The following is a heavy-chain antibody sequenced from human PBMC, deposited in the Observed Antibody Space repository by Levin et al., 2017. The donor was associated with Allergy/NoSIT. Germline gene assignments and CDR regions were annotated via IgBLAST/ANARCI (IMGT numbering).Heavy chain of an antibody. D-gene: IGHD6-13*01. CDR2: IIPIFGTA. V-gene: IGHV1-69*13. Sequence: SVKVSCKASGGTFSSYAISWVRQAPGQGLEWMGGIIPIFGTANYAQKFQGRVTITADESTSTAYMELSSLRSEDTAVYYCARARIAAAGLDYYYYMDVWGKGTTVTVSS. CDR1: GGTFSSYA. J-gene: IGHJ6*03. CDR3: ARARIAAAGLDYYYYMDV.